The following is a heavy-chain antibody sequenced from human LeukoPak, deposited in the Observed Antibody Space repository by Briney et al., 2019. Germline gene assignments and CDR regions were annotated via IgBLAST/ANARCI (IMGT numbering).Heavy chain of an antibody. Sequence: GASVKVSCKASGYTFTSYDINWVRQATGQGLEWMGWMNPNSGNTGYAQKFQGRVTITRNTSISTAYMELSSLRSEDTAVYYCASGSYSFYYFDFWGQGTLVTVSS. CDR2: MNPNSGNT. D-gene: IGHD2-21*01. CDR3: ASGSYSFYYFDF. CDR1: GYTFTSYD. V-gene: IGHV1-8*03. J-gene: IGHJ4*02.